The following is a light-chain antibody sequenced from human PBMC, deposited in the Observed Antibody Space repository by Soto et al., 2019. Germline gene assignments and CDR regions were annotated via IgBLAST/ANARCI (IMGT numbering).Light chain of an antibody. V-gene: IGLV2-11*01. CDR2: DVS. CDR3: CSSAGSYSYV. CDR1: SSDVGGYNY. Sequence: QSALTQPRSVSGSPGQSVTISCTGTSSDVGGYNYVPWYQQHPGKAPKLMIYDVSKRPSGVPDRFSGSKSGNTASLTISGLQAEDEADYYCCSSAGSYSYVFGTGTKLTV. J-gene: IGLJ1*01.